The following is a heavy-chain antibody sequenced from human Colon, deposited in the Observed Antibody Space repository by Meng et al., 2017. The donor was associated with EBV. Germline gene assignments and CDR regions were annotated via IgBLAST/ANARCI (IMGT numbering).Heavy chain of an antibody. CDR2: VSHPGSA. CDR1: GGSFSGYV. D-gene: IGHD3-9*01. CDR3: ARVPTTGYKDH. V-gene: IGHV4-34*01. J-gene: IGHJ4*02. Sequence: QGLLHQLGAGLLKPSETLSLTCTVNGGSFSGYVWSWVRQPPGKGMEWIGEVSHPGSANYNPSLKSRVTISVDASEKQFSLRLTSVTAADSAVYYCARVPTTGYKDHWGQGTLVTVSS.